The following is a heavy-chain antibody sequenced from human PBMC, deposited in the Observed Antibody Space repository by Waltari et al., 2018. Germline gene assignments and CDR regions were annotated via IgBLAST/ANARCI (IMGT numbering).Heavy chain of an antibody. CDR3: ARERGEYSSSRSRLDAFDI. J-gene: IGHJ3*02. CDR2: INPSGGST. V-gene: IGHV1-46*01. CDR1: GYTFTSYY. Sequence: QVQLVQSGAEVKKPGASVTVSCKASGYTFTSYYMHWVRQAPGQGLEWMGIINPSGGSTSYAQKCQGRVTMTRDTSTSTVYMELSSLRSEDTAVYYCARERGEYSSSRSRLDAFDIWGQGTMVTVSS. D-gene: IGHD6-6*01.